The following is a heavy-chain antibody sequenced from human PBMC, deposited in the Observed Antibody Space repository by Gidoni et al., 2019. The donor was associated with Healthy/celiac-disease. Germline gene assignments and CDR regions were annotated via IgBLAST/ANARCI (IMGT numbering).Heavy chain of an antibody. D-gene: IGHD1-26*01. Sequence: EVQLLESGGGLVQPGGSLRLSCAASGFTFSSYAMSGVRQAPGKGLEWVSAISGSGGSTYYADSVKGRFTISRDNSKNTLYLQMNSLRAEDTAVYYCAKGGGSYFVFADYWGQGTLVTVSS. J-gene: IGHJ4*02. V-gene: IGHV3-23*01. CDR3: AKGGGSYFVFADY. CDR2: ISGSGGST. CDR1: GFTFSSYA.